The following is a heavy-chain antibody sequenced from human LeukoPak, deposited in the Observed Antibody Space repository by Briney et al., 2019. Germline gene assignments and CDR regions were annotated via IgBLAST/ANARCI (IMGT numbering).Heavy chain of an antibody. CDR2: IHYSGST. CDR3: ARAPPYYDILTGFDY. J-gene: IGHJ4*02. Sequence: SETLSLTCSVSGGSIKSYYWSWIRQPPGKGLEWVGSIHYSGSTNYNPSLKSRVTISVDTSKNQFSLKLTSVTAADTAVYYCARAPPYYDILTGFDYWGQGTLVTVSS. CDR1: GGSIKSYY. D-gene: IGHD3-9*01. V-gene: IGHV4-59*01.